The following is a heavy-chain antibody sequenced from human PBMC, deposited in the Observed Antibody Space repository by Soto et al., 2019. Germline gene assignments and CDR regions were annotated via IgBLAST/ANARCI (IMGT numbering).Heavy chain of an antibody. J-gene: IGHJ1*01. CDR3: ARGVAGTRGPADY. V-gene: IGHV3-7*05. D-gene: IGHD3-10*01. CDR1: GFNFGDYW. Sequence: EVQLVESGGGLVQPGGSLRLSCAVSGFNFGDYWINWVRQAPGKGLEWVANINQDGREKYFADSVKGRFTISRDNAKNSASLLLNSLGAQDTAVYYCARGVAGTRGPADYWGQGTRVTVSS. CDR2: INQDGREK.